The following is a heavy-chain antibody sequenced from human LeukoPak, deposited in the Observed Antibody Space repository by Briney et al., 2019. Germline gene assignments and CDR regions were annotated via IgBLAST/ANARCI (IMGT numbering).Heavy chain of an antibody. J-gene: IGHJ6*03. CDR3: ARAGPYDSSGYYYQYYYYMDV. CDR2: IDHTGST. Sequence: SETLSLTCTVSDDSITIYYWTWIRQPPGKGLEWIGYIDHTGSTNYNPSLNSRVTISRDTSKNQFSLKLSSVTAADTAVYCARAGPYDSSGYYYQYYYYMDVWGKGTTVTISS. V-gene: IGHV4-59*08. D-gene: IGHD3-22*01. CDR1: DDSITIYY.